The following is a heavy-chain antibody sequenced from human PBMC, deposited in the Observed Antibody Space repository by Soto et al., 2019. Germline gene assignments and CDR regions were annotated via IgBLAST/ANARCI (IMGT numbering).Heavy chain of an antibody. CDR2: IKPANGNT. V-gene: IGHV1-3*05. D-gene: IGHD3-16*02. Sequence: QVQLAQSGAEERKHGASVKVSCEATGYTFTAYAMHWVRQAPGQRLEWMGWIKPANGNTKYSQTFQGRLTITIDTSANTMYMELSSLTSEDTAMYYCTRSAISPYGGLIGPFDYWGQGNLVTVSS. CDR1: GYTFTAYA. J-gene: IGHJ4*02. CDR3: TRSAISPYGGLIGPFDY.